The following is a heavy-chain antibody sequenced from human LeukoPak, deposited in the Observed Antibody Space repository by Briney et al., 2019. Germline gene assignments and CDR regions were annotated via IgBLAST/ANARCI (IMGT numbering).Heavy chain of an antibody. D-gene: IGHD3-10*01. CDR2: IYPGDSNT. J-gene: IGHJ4*02. CDR1: GYNFSNHW. CDR3: ASYRPTYYYGSGSYSRDNYFDY. V-gene: IGHV5-51*01. Sequence: GESLKISCKGSGYNFSNHWIGWVRQMPGKGLEWMGIIYPGDSNTRYSPSFQGQVTISADKSISTAYLQWSSLKASDTAMYYCASYRPTYYYGSGSYSRDNYFDYWGQGTLVTVSS.